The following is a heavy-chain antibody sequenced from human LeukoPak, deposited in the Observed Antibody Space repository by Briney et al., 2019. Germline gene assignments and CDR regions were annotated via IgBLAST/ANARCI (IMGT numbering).Heavy chain of an antibody. CDR1: YY. V-gene: IGHV3-69-1*01. Sequence: YYWRWIRQPPGKGLEWVSSISSSSYIYYADSVKGRFTISRDNAKNSLYLQMSSLRAEDTAVYYCARDCSSTSCRDAFDIWGQGTMVTVSS. D-gene: IGHD2-2*01. CDR2: ISSSSYI. CDR3: ARDCSSTSCRDAFDI. J-gene: IGHJ3*02.